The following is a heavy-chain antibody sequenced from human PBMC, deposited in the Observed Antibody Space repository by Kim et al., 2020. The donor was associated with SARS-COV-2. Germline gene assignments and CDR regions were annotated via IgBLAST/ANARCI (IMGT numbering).Heavy chain of an antibody. V-gene: IGHV3-11*03. CDR3: ARRGRGGYDDY. Sequence: KNNADPVKGRFTISRDNAKNSLYLQMNSLRAEDTAVYYCARRGRGGYDDYWGQGTLVTVSS. J-gene: IGHJ4*02. D-gene: IGHD5-12*01. CDR2: K.